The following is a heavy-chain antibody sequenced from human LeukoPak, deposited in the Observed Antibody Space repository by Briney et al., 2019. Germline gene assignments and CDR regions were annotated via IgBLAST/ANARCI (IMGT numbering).Heavy chain of an antibody. V-gene: IGHV4-38-2*02. Sequence: SETLSLTGTVSGFSISSGYYWGWIRQPPGKGLEWIGSIYHSGITYYNPSLKSRVTISVDTSKNQFSLRLSSVTAADTAVYYCARTATYYNNYYFDYWGQGTLVTVSS. CDR1: GFSISSGYY. J-gene: IGHJ4*02. CDR2: IYHSGIT. CDR3: ARTATYYNNYYFDY. D-gene: IGHD3-10*01.